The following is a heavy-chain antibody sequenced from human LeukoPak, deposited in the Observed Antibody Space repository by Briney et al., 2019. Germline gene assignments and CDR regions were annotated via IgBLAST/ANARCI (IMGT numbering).Heavy chain of an antibody. CDR2: IDADGNTI. Sequence: KHSVRHAPGEKMVWVSRIDADGNTINYADSVKGRFTISRDNAKNTLYLQMNSLRGEDTAVYYCVTAGSSRFDNWGQGTLVTVLS. V-gene: IGHV3-74*01. D-gene: IGHD3-10*01. J-gene: IGHJ4*02. CDR3: VTAGSSRFDN.